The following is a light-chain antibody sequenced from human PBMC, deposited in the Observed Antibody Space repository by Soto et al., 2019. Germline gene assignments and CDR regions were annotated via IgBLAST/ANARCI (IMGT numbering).Light chain of an antibody. V-gene: IGKV3-20*01. CDR1: QSISGSY. CDR3: QQYGTSEVI. CDR2: NAF. J-gene: IGKJ5*01. Sequence: ENVLTQSPGTLSLSPGERATLSCRASQSISGSYLTWYQQKRGQAPRLLIYNAFKRAPGIPDRFSGSGSGTDFTLTISRLEPEDFAVYYCQQYGTSEVIFGQGTRLEIK.